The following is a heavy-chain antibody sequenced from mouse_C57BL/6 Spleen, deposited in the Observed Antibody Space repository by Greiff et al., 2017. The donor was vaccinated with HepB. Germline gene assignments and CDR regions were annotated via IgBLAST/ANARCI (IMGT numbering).Heavy chain of an antibody. CDR3: ARGRLLDY. CDR1: GFTFSSYA. Sequence: EVKLVESGGGLVKPGGSLKLSCAASGFTFSSYAMSWVRQTPEKRLEWVATISDGGSYTYYPDNVKGRFTISRDNAKNNLYLQMSHRKSEDTAMYYCARGRLLDYWGQGTTLTVSS. CDR2: ISDGGSYT. J-gene: IGHJ2*01. D-gene: IGHD2-3*01. V-gene: IGHV5-4*03.